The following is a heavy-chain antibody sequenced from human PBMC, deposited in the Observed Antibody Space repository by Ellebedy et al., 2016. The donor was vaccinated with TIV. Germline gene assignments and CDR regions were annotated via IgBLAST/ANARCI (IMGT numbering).Heavy chain of an antibody. D-gene: IGHD2-2*01. CDR3: AAVSTTSWGYFDY. V-gene: IGHV5-51*01. J-gene: IGHJ4*02. Sequence: PGGSLRLSCDSSGYSFTTYWIGWVRQMPGKGLEWMGIIYPADSDTRYRPSFQGQVIISADKSISAAYLQWRSLKASDTAVYYCAAVSTTSWGYFDYWGQGTLVTVSS. CDR2: IYPADSDT. CDR1: GYSFTTYW.